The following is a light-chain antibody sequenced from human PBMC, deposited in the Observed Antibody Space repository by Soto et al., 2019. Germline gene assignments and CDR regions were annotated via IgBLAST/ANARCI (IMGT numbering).Light chain of an antibody. J-gene: IGKJ1*01. CDR1: QSVSSSY. CDR2: GAS. Sequence: EIVLTQSPGTLSLSPGERATLSCRASQSVSSSYLAWYQQKPGQAPRLLIYGASSRATGIPDRFSGSGSGTDFTLTISRLEPEDFAVYYCQQYGAFRWRFGQGTKVEIK. CDR3: QQYGAFRWR. V-gene: IGKV3-20*01.